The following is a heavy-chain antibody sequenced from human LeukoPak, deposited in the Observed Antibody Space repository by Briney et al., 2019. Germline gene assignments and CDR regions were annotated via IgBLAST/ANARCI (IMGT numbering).Heavy chain of an antibody. V-gene: IGHV4-59*08. CDR2: IYYSGST. Sequence: SETLSLTCTVSGGSISSYYWSWIRQPPGKGLEWIGYIYYSGSTIYNPSLESRVAISVDTSQNQFSLKLTSVTAADTAVYYCARSVRYFGQIDYWGQGTLVTASS. D-gene: IGHD1-1*01. CDR1: GGSISSYY. CDR3: ARSVRYFGQIDY. J-gene: IGHJ4*02.